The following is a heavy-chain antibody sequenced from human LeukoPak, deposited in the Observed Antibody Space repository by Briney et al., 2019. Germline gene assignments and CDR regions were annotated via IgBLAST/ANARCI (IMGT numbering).Heavy chain of an antibody. V-gene: IGHV4-34*01. CDR2: INHSGST. J-gene: IGHJ4*02. CDR3: AREAGYSYGYDYFDY. CDR1: GGSFSGYY. D-gene: IGHD5-18*01. Sequence: KPSETLSLTCAVYGGSFSGYYWSWIRQPPGKGLEWIGEINHSGSTNYNPSFKSRVTISVDTSKNQFSLKLSSVTAADTAVYYCAREAGYSYGYDYFDYWGQGTLVTVSS.